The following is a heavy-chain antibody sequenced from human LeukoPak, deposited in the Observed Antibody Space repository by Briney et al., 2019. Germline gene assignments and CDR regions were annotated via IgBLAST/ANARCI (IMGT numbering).Heavy chain of an antibody. J-gene: IGHJ4*02. D-gene: IGHD6-19*01. CDR3: ARDVNAVAGTTYFDY. CDR1: GYTFTNYG. V-gene: IGHV1-18*01. CDR2: ISAYNGNT. Sequence: GASVTVSCKASGYTFTNYGISWVRQAPGQGLEWMGWISAYNGNTDYAQKLQGRVTMTTDTSTSTAYMELRSLRSDDTAVYYCARDVNAVAGTTYFDYWGQGTLVTVSS.